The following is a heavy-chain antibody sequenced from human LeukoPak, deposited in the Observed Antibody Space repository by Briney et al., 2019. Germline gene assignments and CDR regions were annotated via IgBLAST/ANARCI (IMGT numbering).Heavy chain of an antibody. CDR2: IYYSGST. D-gene: IGHD6-13*01. CDR1: GGSISSYY. Sequence: SETLSLTCTVSGGSISSYYWSWIRQPPGRGLEWIGYIYYSGSTNYNPSLKSRVTMSVDTSKNQFSLKLRSVTAADTAVYYCARAPGIAASGMSLRWFDPWGQGTLVTVSS. V-gene: IGHV4-59*01. J-gene: IGHJ5*02. CDR3: ARAPGIAASGMSLRWFDP.